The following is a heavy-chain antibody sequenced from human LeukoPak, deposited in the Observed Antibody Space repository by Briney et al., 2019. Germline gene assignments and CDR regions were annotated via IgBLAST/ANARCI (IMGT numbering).Heavy chain of an antibody. CDR2: ISSSGSTI. CDR3: ARGVEWHIVATTAFDI. Sequence: GGSLRLSCAASGFTFSSYEMNWVRRAPGKGLEWVSYISSSGSTIYYADSVKGRFTISRDNAKNSLYLQMNSLRAEDTAVYYCARGVEWHIVATTAFDIWGQGTMVTVSS. V-gene: IGHV3-48*03. CDR1: GFTFSSYE. D-gene: IGHD5-12*01. J-gene: IGHJ3*02.